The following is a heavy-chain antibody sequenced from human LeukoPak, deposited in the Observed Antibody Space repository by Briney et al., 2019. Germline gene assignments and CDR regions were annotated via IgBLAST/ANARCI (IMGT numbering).Heavy chain of an antibody. CDR3: ARLIYYDSSGYLDY. D-gene: IGHD3-22*01. Sequence: SETLSLTCAVYGGSFSSYYWSWIRQPPGKGPEWIGKINYSGSTNYNPSLKSRVTISVDMSKNQFSLKLSSVTAADTAVYYCARLIYYDSSGYLDYWGQGSLVTVSS. CDR2: INYSGST. CDR1: GGSFSSYY. J-gene: IGHJ4*02. V-gene: IGHV4-34*01.